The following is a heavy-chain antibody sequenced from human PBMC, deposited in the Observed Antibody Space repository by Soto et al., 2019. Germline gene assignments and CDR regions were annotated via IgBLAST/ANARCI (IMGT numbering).Heavy chain of an antibody. D-gene: IGHD3-10*01. Sequence: EVQLLESGGGLVQPGGSLRLSCAASGFTFSSYAMWWVRQAPGKGLECVSAISGGGETTYYEDSVKGRFTISRDNSKNTLYLQMNSLRAEDTAVYYCACNSGSGSYYFDYWGQGTLVTVSS. CDR3: ACNSGSGSYYFDY. V-gene: IGHV3-23*01. J-gene: IGHJ4*02. CDR1: GFTFSSYA. CDR2: ISGGGETT.